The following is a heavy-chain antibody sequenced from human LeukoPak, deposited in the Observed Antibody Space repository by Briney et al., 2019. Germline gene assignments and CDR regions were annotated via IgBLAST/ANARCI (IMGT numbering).Heavy chain of an antibody. J-gene: IGHJ3*02. CDR2: IYYSGST. CDR3: ARSNNLVGATNNDAFDI. Sequence: KPSETLSLTCTVSDGSISRYFSRYYWSWIGQAPGKGLEWVAYIYYSGSTNYNPSLKSRVTISVDASKKQFSLKLNSVTAADTAVYYCARSNNLVGATNNDAFDIWGQGTMVTVSP. V-gene: IGHV4-61*01. D-gene: IGHD1-26*01. CDR1: DGSISRYFSRYY.